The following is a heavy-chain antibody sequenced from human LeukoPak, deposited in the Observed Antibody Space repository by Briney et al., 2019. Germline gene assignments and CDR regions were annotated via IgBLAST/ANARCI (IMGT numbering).Heavy chain of an antibody. J-gene: IGHJ4*02. CDR1: GFTFSSYA. Sequence: GSLRLSCAASGFTFSSYAMSWIRQPPGKGLEWIGSIYYSGSTYYNPSLKSRVTISVDTSKNQFSLKLSSVTAADTAVYYCARYLYSSSCSFDYWGQGTLVTVSS. D-gene: IGHD6-13*01. V-gene: IGHV4-39*01. CDR3: ARYLYSSSCSFDY. CDR2: IYYSGST.